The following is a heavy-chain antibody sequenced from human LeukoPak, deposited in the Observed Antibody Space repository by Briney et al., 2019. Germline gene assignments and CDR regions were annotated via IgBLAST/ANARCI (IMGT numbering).Heavy chain of an antibody. J-gene: IGHJ5*02. CDR2: TYYRSKWYN. D-gene: IGHD5-24*01. Sequence: SQTLSLTCAISGDSVSRNSAAWNWIRQSPSRGLEWLGRTYYRSKWYNDYAVSVESRITINPDTSKNQFSLQLNSVTPEDTAVYYCARADGDRDGYNFWFDPWGQGTLVTVCS. CDR3: ARADGDRDGYNFWFDP. V-gene: IGHV6-1*01. CDR1: GDSVSRNSAA.